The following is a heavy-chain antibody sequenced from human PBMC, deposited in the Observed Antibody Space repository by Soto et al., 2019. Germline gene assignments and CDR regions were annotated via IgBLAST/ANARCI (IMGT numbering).Heavy chain of an antibody. CDR2: IYYSGST. D-gene: IGHD3-10*01. Sequence: LSLTCTVSGGSISSGGYYWTWIRQHPGKCLEWIGYIYYSGSTYYNPPLKSRVTISVDTSKNQFSLKLSSVTAADTAVYYCARDKYYYGPGKDGMDVWGQGTTVTVYS. CDR1: GGSISSGGYY. CDR3: ARDKYYYGPGKDGMDV. J-gene: IGHJ6*02. V-gene: IGHV4-31*03.